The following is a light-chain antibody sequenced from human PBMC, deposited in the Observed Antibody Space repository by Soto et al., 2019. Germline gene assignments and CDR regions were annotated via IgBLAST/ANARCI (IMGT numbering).Light chain of an antibody. CDR3: QQYTEWPPT. CDR1: QSVTTY. CDR2: GAS. J-gene: IGKJ1*01. V-gene: IGKV3-15*01. Sequence: EIVMTQSPATLSVSPGETVALSCRASQSVTTYLAWYRQKRGQVPRLLIYGASTRATDIPARFSGSGSGTEFTLTISNLHSEDFAVYYCQQYTEWPPTFGQGTKVDLK.